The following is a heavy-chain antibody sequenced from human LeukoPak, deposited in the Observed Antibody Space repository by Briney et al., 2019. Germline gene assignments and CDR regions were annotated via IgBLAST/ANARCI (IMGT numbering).Heavy chain of an antibody. CDR1: GFTFSSYG. D-gene: IGHD6-19*01. Sequence: GGSLRLSCAASGFTFSSYGMQWVRQAPGKGLEWVAFIRYDGSNKYYADSVKGRFTISRDNSKNTLYLQMNSLRAEDTAVYYCAKIGAVAGHFDYWGQGTLVTVSS. J-gene: IGHJ4*02. CDR2: IRYDGSNK. V-gene: IGHV3-30*02. CDR3: AKIGAVAGHFDY.